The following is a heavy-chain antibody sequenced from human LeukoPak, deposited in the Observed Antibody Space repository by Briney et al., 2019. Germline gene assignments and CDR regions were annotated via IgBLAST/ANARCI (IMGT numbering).Heavy chain of an antibody. CDR2: GYHSDST. V-gene: IGHV4-59*01. CDR3: ARGGGYASPIGY. Sequence: SETLSLTCTVSGGSISTDYWCWIRQPPPTGLGRIGYGYHSDSTNYDPSLKSRVTISVDTSKNPFSLTLSSVTAADTAVYYCARGGGYASPIGYWGQGALVTVSS. CDR1: GGSISTDY. J-gene: IGHJ4*02. D-gene: IGHD5-12*01.